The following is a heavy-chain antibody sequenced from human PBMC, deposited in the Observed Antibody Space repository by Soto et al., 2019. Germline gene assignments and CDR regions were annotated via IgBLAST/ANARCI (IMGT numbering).Heavy chain of an antibody. CDR2: IYWDDDK. CDR3: AHRPGDVYSWSSFDY. Sequence: QITLKESGPTLVKPTQTLTLTCTFSGFSLTTSGEGVGWIRQPPGKALEWLTLIYWDDDKRYSPSLKSRLTITKDTSKMQVVLTMSSMDPVDTATYYCAHRPGDVYSWSSFDYWGQGTLVTVSS. CDR1: GFSLTTSGEG. J-gene: IGHJ4*02. D-gene: IGHD6-13*01. V-gene: IGHV2-5*02.